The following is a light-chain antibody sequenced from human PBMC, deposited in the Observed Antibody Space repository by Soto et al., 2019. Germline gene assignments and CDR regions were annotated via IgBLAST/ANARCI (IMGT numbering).Light chain of an antibody. V-gene: IGKV1-9*01. J-gene: IGKJ1*01. Sequence: DIQLTQSPSSLSASVGDRVTITCRASQGISSYIAWYQQKPGKAPKLLIYAASTLQSGVPSRLSGSGSGTEFTLPIRSLQSEDFAIYYCQQYHSWPSFGQGTKVDIK. CDR1: QGISSY. CDR2: AAS. CDR3: QQYHSWPS.